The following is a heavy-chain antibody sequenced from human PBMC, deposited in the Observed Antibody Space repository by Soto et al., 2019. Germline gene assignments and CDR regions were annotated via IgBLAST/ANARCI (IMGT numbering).Heavy chain of an antibody. CDR1: GYTFTSYD. V-gene: IGHV1-8*01. J-gene: IGHJ6*03. D-gene: IGHD3-3*01. CDR2: MNPNSGNT. Sequence: QVQLVQSGAEVEKPGASVKVSCKASGYTFTSYDINWVRQATGQGLEWMGWMNPNSGNTGYAQKFQGRVTMTRNTCRSTAYMVLSSLRSEDTAVYYCAREPYYDFWSGYKCYYYSHVDVWGRGRTVTVSS. CDR3: AREPYYDFWSGYKCYYYSHVDV.